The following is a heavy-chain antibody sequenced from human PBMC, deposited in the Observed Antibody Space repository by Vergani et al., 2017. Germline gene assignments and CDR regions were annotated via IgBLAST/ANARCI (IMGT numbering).Heavy chain of an antibody. CDR3: VRREGHNQAPFDN. J-gene: IGHJ4*02. Sequence: EVQLVESGGGVVRPGGSLRLPCVGSGFAFGDFGMSWVRQVPGKGLVWVAGINWNGGTTIYGDPVTGRFTISRDNAKNSLYLQMNSLRDGDTALCYCVRREGHNQAPFDNWGQGTLVIVSS. CDR1: GFAFGDFG. D-gene: IGHD1-26*01. V-gene: IGHV3-20*04. CDR2: INWNGGTT.